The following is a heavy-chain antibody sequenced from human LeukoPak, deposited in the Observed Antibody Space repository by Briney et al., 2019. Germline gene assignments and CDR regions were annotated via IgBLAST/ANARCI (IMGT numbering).Heavy chain of an antibody. CDR3: ARHPEMATSKIDY. CDR2: IYYSGST. Sequence: PSETLSLTCTVSGGSISGYYWSWIRQPPGKGLEWIGYIYYSGSTNYNPSLKSRVTISVDTSKNQFSLKLSSVTAADTAVYYCARHPEMATSKIDYWGQGTLVTVSS. D-gene: IGHD5-24*01. CDR1: GGSISGYY. V-gene: IGHV4-59*08. J-gene: IGHJ4*02.